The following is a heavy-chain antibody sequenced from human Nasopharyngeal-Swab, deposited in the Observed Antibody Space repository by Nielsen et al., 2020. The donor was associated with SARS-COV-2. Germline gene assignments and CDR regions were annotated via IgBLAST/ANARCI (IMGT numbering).Heavy chain of an antibody. V-gene: IGHV5-51*01. CDR2: IYPGDSDT. Sequence: GESLKISCKGSGYSFTSYWIGWVRQMPGKGLEWMGIIYPGDSDTRYSPSFQGQVTISADKSISTAYLQWSSLKASGTAMYSCARRLTGTTMEYAFDIWGQGTMVTVSS. CDR3: ARRLTGTTMEYAFDI. D-gene: IGHD1-7*01. J-gene: IGHJ3*02. CDR1: GYSFTSYW.